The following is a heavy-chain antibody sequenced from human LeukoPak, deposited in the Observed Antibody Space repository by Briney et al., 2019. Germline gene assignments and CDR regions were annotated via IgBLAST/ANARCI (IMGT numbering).Heavy chain of an antibody. V-gene: IGHV1-18*04. Sequence: ASVKVSCMASGYTFTVYYMHWVRQALGQGLEWMGWISAYNGNTNYAQKLQGRVTMTTDTSTSTAYMELRSLRSDDTAVYYCARGYYYGSGSLRVYYYYYYMDVWGKGTTVTVSS. CDR2: ISAYNGNT. J-gene: IGHJ6*03. CDR1: GYTFTVYY. D-gene: IGHD3-10*01. CDR3: ARGYYYGSGSLRVYYYYYYMDV.